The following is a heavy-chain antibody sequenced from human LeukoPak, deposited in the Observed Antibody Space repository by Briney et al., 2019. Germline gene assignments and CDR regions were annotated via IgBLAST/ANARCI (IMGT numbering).Heavy chain of an antibody. J-gene: IGHJ4*02. CDR3: GRGNGYGLDY. Sequence: GASVKVSCKASGYTFTGYYMHWVRQAPGQGLEWMGRIYPNTGGTNYAQNFQGRVTLTRDTSISTVYMELNRLNSDDTAIYYCGRGNGYGLDYWGQGTLVTAPS. CDR2: IYPNTGGT. V-gene: IGHV1-2*06. D-gene: IGHD5-18*01. CDR1: GYTFTGYY.